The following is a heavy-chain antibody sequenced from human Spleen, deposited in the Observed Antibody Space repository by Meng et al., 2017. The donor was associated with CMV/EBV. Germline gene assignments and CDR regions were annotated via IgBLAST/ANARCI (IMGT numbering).Heavy chain of an antibody. CDR1: GFTFSSYL. Sequence: GESLKISCAASGFTFSSYLMSWVRQAPGKGLEWVSSISHGSGSTYYADSVKGRFTISRDNSKNTLYLQMNSLRAGDTAVYYCARWGSSTSCYAPQHGMDVWGQGTTVTVSS. J-gene: IGHJ6*02. CDR3: ARWGSSTSCYAPQHGMDV. CDR2: ISHGSGST. D-gene: IGHD2-2*01. V-gene: IGHV3-23*01.